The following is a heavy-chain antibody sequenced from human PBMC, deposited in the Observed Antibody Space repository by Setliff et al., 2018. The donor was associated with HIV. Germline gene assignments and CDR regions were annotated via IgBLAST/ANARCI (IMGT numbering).Heavy chain of an antibody. D-gene: IGHD6-13*01. J-gene: IGHJ6*02. CDR3: ARVEQQLVTFYYYYGMDV. CDR1: GFTFSSYS. Sequence: PGGSLRLSCAASGFTFSSYSMNWVRQAPGKWLEWVSSISSSSSYIFYADSVKGRFTISRDNAKNSLYLQMNSLRAEDTAVYYCARVEQQLVTFYYYYGMDVWGQGTTVTVSS. V-gene: IGHV3-21*01. CDR2: ISSSSSYI.